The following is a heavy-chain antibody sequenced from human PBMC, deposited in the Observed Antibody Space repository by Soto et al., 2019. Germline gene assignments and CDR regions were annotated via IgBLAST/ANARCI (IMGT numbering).Heavy chain of an antibody. J-gene: IGHJ3*01. CDR3: ARFAATSGINAFDV. CDR2: IYPRDSHT. V-gene: IGHV5-51*01. Sequence: GESLKISCQGSGYTFTNYWIVWVRQLPGKGLEWMGIIYPRDSHTTYSPSFQGQVTISDDKSLNSAFLQWSSLKASDTATYYCARFAATSGINAFDVWGPGTMVTVSS. CDR1: GYTFTNYW. D-gene: IGHD1-1*01.